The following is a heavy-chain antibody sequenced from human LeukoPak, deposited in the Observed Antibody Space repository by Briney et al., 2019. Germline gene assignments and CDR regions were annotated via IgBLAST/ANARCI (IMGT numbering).Heavy chain of an antibody. D-gene: IGHD6-19*01. CDR2: INTNSGGT. J-gene: IGHJ4*02. CDR3: ARVFGALAGTVYFDY. CDR1: GYTFTGYY. V-gene: IGHV1-2*02. Sequence: GSVTVSCKASGYTFTGYYMHWVRQGPGQGIEWRGWINTNSGGTKYAQKFQGRVTMNRETYIRRAYMKVSRQRADDTDVYNCARVFGALAGTVYFDYWGQGTLVTVSS.